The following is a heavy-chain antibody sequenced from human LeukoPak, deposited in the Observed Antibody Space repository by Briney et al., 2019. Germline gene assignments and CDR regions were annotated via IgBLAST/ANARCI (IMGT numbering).Heavy chain of an antibody. CDR2: INNSAGST. J-gene: IGHJ4*02. CDR3: AKDLYPGDYGDYVVDY. D-gene: IGHD4-17*01. Sequence: QPWESLTLSCTASGFTFSSYALSWIRQPPGKGLEWVSTINNSAGSTYYAASVKGRFTISRDSSNKSPLKQMNSLPADTTAYYYCAKDLYPGDYGDYVVDYWGQGTLVTVCS. V-gene: IGHV3-23*01. CDR1: GFTFSSYA.